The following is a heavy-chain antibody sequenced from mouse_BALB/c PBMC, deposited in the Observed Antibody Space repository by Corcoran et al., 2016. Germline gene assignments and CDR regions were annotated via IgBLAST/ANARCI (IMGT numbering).Heavy chain of an antibody. CDR3: ARTYYGSTWFAY. CDR1: GYTFTDYY. CDR2: VNPYNGGT. V-gene: IGHV1-19*01. J-gene: IGHJ3*01. D-gene: IGHD1-1*01. Sequence: EVQLQQSGPELVKPGASVKMSCKASGYTFTDYYMDWVKQSHGESFEWIGRVNPYNGGTSYNQKFKGKATLTVDKSSSTAYMELRSLTSEDSAVYYCARTYYGSTWFAYWGQGTLVTVSA.